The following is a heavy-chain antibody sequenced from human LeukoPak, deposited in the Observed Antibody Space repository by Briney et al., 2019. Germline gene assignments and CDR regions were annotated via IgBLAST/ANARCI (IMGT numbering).Heavy chain of an antibody. CDR2: MNPNSGNT. CDR3: ARKGYDFWSGYYDPIYFDY. D-gene: IGHD3-3*01. CDR1: GYTFTSYD. V-gene: IGHV1-8*01. J-gene: IGHJ4*02. Sequence: GASVKVSCKASGYTFTSYDINWVRQATGQGLEWMGWMNPNSGNTGYAQKFQGRVTMTRNTSISTAYMELSSLRSEDTAVYYCARKGYDFWSGYYDPIYFDYWGQGNLVTVSS.